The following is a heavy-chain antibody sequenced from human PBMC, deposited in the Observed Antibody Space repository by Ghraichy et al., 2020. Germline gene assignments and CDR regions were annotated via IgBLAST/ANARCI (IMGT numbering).Heavy chain of an antibody. V-gene: IGHV3-23*01. CDR2: ISGSGGST. Sequence: GESLNISCAASGFTFSSYAMSWVRQAPGKGLEWVSAISGSGGSTYYADSVKGRFTISRDNSKNTLYLQMNSLRAEDTAVYYCAKVYSSGWLFDYWGQGTLVTVSS. D-gene: IGHD6-19*01. J-gene: IGHJ4*02. CDR1: GFTFSSYA. CDR3: AKVYSSGWLFDY.